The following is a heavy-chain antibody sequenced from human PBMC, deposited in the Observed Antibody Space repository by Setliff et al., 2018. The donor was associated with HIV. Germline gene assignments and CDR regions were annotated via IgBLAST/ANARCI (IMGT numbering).Heavy chain of an antibody. CDR2: IRYDGSNK. CDR1: GFIFSSYG. CDR3: ATIVESSGYHGGNYFDF. Sequence: GESLKISCAASGFIFSSYGMHWVRQAPGKGLEWVAFIRYDGSNKYYADSVKGRFTISRDNSKNTLYLQMNSLRAEDTAVHYCATIVESSGYHGGNYFDFWGRGSLVTVS. J-gene: IGHJ4*02. D-gene: IGHD3-22*01. V-gene: IGHV3-30*02.